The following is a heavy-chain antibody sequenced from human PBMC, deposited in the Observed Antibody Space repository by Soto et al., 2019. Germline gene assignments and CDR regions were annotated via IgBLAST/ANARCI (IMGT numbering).Heavy chain of an antibody. CDR3: AISPHGYSHNWYGMDV. CDR2: INPNSGGT. CDR1: GYTFTGYY. Sequence: ASVKVSCKASGYTFTGYYMHWVRQAPGQGLEWMGWINPNSGGTNYAQKLQGRVTMTTDTSTSTAYMELSSLRSDDTAVYYCAISPHGYSHNWYGMDVWGQGTTVTVSS. V-gene: IGHV1-2*02. D-gene: IGHD5-18*01. J-gene: IGHJ6*02.